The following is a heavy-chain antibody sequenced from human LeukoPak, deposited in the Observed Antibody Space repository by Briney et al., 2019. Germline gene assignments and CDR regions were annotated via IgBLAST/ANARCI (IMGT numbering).Heavy chain of an antibody. CDR1: GFTFSSYA. CDR2: ISYDGSNK. D-gene: IGHD2-21*01. Sequence: GGSLRLSCAASGFTFSSYAMSWVRQAPGKGLEWVAVISYDGSNKYYADSVKGRFTISRDNSKNTLYLQMNSLRAEDTAVYYCARPSGFQMLFDAFDIWGQGTMVTVSS. V-gene: IGHV3-30-3*01. J-gene: IGHJ3*02. CDR3: ARPSGFQMLFDAFDI.